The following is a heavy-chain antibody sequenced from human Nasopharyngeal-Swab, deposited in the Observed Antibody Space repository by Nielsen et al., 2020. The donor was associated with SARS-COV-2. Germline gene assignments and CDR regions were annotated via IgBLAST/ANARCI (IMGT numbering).Heavy chain of an antibody. CDR3: ARDNLGRDYYFDN. J-gene: IGHJ4*02. CDR1: GYTFSGYY. D-gene: IGHD5-12*01. Sequence: ASVKVSCKASGYTFSGYYMQWVRQAPGQGLEWMGRINPNTGGTNYAEKFQGRVTMTRDTSIRTAYMGLSRLTSDDTAVYFCARDNLGRDYYFDNWGQGTLVTVSS. CDR2: INPNTGGT. V-gene: IGHV1-2*06.